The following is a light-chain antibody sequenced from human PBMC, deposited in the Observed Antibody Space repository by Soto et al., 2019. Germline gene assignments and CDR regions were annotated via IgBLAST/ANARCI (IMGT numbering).Light chain of an antibody. V-gene: IGLV2-14*03. CDR1: SSDVGGYNY. J-gene: IGLJ1*01. CDR3: SSYTKRSTLYV. Sequence: QSALTQPASVSASPGQSITISCTGTSSDVGGYNYVSWYQHQPGKAPKLIIYDVTYRPSGVSNRFSASKSGTTASLTISGLQAEDEADYYCSSYTKRSTLYVFGTGTKLTVL. CDR2: DVT.